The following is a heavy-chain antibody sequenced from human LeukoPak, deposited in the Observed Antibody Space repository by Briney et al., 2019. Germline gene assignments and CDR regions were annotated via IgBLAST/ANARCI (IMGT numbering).Heavy chain of an antibody. CDR3: GRVYDILTGFNWFDP. Sequence: ASVKVSCKASGYTFISYGINWVRQAPGQGLEWMGWISVYTGFTNYAQKLQGRVSMTTDTTTSTAYMELRSLRSDDTAVYYRGRVYDILTGFNWFDPWGQGTLVTVSS. CDR2: ISVYTGFT. V-gene: IGHV1-18*01. CDR1: GYTFISYG. J-gene: IGHJ5*02. D-gene: IGHD3-9*01.